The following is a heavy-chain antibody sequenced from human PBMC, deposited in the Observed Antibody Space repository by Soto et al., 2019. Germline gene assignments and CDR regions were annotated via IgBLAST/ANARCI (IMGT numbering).Heavy chain of an antibody. CDR2: ISSSSSYI. Sequence: GGSLRLSCAASGFTFSSYSMNWVRQAPGKGLEWVSSISSSSSYIYYADSVKGRFTISRDNAKNSLYLQMNSLRAEDTAVYYCAREDCTNGVCYTGYYYGMDVWGQGTTVTV. V-gene: IGHV3-21*01. J-gene: IGHJ6*02. CDR3: AREDCTNGVCYTGYYYGMDV. CDR1: GFTFSSYS. D-gene: IGHD2-8*01.